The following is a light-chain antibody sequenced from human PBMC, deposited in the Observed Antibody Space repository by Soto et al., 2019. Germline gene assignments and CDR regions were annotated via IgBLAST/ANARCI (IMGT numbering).Light chain of an antibody. Sequence: DLQMTQSRSSLSASVGDRVTFTCRASQGIANDLAWYQQKPTKAPKRLIYAASSLQSGVPSRFSGSGAGTEFTLTISSLQPEDFGTYYCLQHNSFTLTFGGGTTVQI. CDR3: LQHNSFTLT. CDR2: AAS. V-gene: IGKV1-17*01. CDR1: QGIAND. J-gene: IGKJ4*01.